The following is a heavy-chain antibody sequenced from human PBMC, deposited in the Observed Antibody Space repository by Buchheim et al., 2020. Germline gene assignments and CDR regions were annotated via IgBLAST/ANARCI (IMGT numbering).Heavy chain of an antibody. J-gene: IGHJ6*02. CDR2: IWYDGSNK. CDR1: GFTLSSYG. V-gene: IGHV3-33*01. D-gene: IGHD2-2*01. CDR3: ARGTYCSSTRCYEEYNYYYNMDV. Sequence: QLQLVESGGGVVQPGRSLRLSCAASGFTLSSYGMHWVRQAPGKGLEWVAFIWYDGSNKYYADSVKGRVTISRDNSKNTLYLQMSSLRAEDTAVYYCARGTYCSSTRCYEEYNYYYNMDVWGQGTT.